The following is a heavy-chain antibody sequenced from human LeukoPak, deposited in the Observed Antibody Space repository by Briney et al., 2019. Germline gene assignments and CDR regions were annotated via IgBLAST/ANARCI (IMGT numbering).Heavy chain of an antibody. Sequence: PGGSLRLSCAASGFTFSDYAMHWVRQVPGKGLEWVSLISWDGGSTYYADSVKGRFTISRDNSKNSLYLQMNSLRAEDTALYYCARATSSAWYYFDSWGQGTLVTVSS. CDR2: ISWDGGST. D-gene: IGHD6-19*01. CDR1: GFTFSDYA. V-gene: IGHV3-43D*03. CDR3: ARATSSAWYYFDS. J-gene: IGHJ4*02.